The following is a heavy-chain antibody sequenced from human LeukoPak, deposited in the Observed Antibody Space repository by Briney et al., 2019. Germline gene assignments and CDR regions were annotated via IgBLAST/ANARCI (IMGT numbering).Heavy chain of an antibody. CDR3: ARAGNYRFDY. CDR1: GFTFSSYW. J-gene: IGHJ4*02. CDR2: IKQDGSEK. V-gene: IGHV3-7*01. Sequence: GGSLRLSCAVSGFTFSSYWMSWVRQAPGKGLEWVANIKQDGSEKYYVDSVKGRFTISRDNAKNSLYLQMNSLRAEDTAVYYCARAGNYRFDYWGQGTLVTVSS. D-gene: IGHD1-7*01.